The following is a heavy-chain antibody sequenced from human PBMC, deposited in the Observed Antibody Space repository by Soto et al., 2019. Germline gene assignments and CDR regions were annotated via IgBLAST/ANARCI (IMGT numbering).Heavy chain of an antibody. J-gene: IGHJ4*02. Sequence: QVPLVQSGAEVKKPGASVKVSCRASGYIITNYDITWVRQAPGQGLEWMGWISAYNGNTNYTQKFQGRVTMTTDASTSSAYMELRSLRSDDPAIYYCARGGDGYDLTDWGQGTLVTVSS. CDR3: ARGGDGYDLTD. CDR2: ISAYNGNT. D-gene: IGHD5-12*01. V-gene: IGHV1-18*01. CDR1: GYIITNYD.